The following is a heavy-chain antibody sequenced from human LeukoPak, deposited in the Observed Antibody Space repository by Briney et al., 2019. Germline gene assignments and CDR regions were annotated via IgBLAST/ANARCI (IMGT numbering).Heavy chain of an antibody. CDR2: IWYDGSNK. D-gene: IGHD4-17*01. Sequence: PGRSLRLSCAASGFTFSSYGMHWVRQAPGKGLEWVAVIWYDGSNKYYADSVKGRFTISRDNSKTTLYLQMDRRRAEDTAVYYCGKGVTYGDYGALDFRGQGTLVTVSS. V-gene: IGHV3-33*06. CDR1: GFTFSSYG. CDR3: GKGVTYGDYGALDF. J-gene: IGHJ4*02.